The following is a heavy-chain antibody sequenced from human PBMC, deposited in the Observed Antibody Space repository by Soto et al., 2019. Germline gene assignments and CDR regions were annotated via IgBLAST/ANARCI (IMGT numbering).Heavy chain of an antibody. Sequence: GASVKVSCKASGYTFTSYDINWVRQATGQGLEWMGWMNPNSGNTGYAQKFQGRVTMTRNTSISTAYMELSSLRSEDTAVYYCARDGAAAGTYYYYYGMDVWGQGTTVTVSS. V-gene: IGHV1-8*01. CDR1: GYTFTSYD. CDR3: ARDGAAAGTYYYYYGMDV. CDR2: MNPNSGNT. D-gene: IGHD6-13*01. J-gene: IGHJ6*02.